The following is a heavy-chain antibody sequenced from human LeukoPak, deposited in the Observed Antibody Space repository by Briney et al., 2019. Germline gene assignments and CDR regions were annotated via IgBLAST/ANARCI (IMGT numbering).Heavy chain of an antibody. CDR2: ISYDGSDK. D-gene: IGHD6-13*01. CDR3: ARDRDIAAAGYHFDH. CDR1: GFTFSSYG. Sequence: GGSLRLSCAASGFTFSSYGMHWVRQAPGKGLEWVAVISYDGSDKYQADSVKGRFTISRDNSKNALYLQMNGLRVEDTAVYHCARDRDIAAAGYHFDHWGQGTLVTVSS. V-gene: IGHV3-30*03. J-gene: IGHJ4*02.